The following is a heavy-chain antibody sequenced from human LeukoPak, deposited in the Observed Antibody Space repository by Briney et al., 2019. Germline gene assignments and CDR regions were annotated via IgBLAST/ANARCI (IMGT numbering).Heavy chain of an antibody. CDR2: INPNSGNT. D-gene: IGHD3-10*01. Sequence: GASVKVSCKASGYTFTGYYMHWVRQAPGQGLEWMGWINPNSGNTGYAQKFQGRVTMTRNTSISTAYMELSSLRSEDTAVYYCARGKGPMVRGVILAYWGQGTLVTVSS. V-gene: IGHV1-8*02. J-gene: IGHJ4*02. CDR1: GYTFTGYY. CDR3: ARGKGPMVRGVILAY.